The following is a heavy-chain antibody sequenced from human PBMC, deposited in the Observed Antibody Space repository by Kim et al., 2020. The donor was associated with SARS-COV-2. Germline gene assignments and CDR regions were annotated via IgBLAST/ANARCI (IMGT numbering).Heavy chain of an antibody. CDR2: IYDSGST. D-gene: IGHD2-21*02. J-gene: IGHJ4*02. CDR3: ARGPMTALRGHWGFFDY. V-gene: IGHV3-53*01. Sequence: GGSLRLSCVASGFTVSSRYMSWVRQAPGKGLEWVSVIYDSGSTFYADSVKGRFTISRDDSKNTLYLQMNSLRVEDTAVYYCARGPMTALRGHWGFFDYWGQGTLVSVSS. CDR1: GFTVSSRY.